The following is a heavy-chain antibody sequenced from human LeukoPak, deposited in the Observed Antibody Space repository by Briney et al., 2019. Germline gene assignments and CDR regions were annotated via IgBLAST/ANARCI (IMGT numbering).Heavy chain of an antibody. V-gene: IGHV4-4*02. CDR1: GGSISSSNW. D-gene: IGHD6-13*01. J-gene: IGHJ3*02. CDR3: ARAGLEQQLPDAFDI. Sequence: SETLSLTCAVSGGSISSSNWWSWVRQPPGKGLEWIGEIYHSGSTNYNPSLKSRVTISVDKSKNQFSLKLSSVTAADTAVYYCARAGLEQQLPDAFDIWGQGTMVTVSS. CDR2: IYHSGST.